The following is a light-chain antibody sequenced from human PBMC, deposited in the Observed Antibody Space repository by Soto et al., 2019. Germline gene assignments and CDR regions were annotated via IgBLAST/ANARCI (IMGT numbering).Light chain of an antibody. CDR2: EVS. CDR3: SSYTSSSTLVV. J-gene: IGLJ2*01. CDR1: SSDVGGYNY. Sequence: QSALTQPASVSWSPGQSITISCTGTSSDVGGYNYVSWYQQHPGKAPKLMIYEVSNRPSGVSNRFSGSKSGNTASLTISGLQAEDEADYYCSSYTSSSTLVVFGGGTKVTVL. V-gene: IGLV2-14*01.